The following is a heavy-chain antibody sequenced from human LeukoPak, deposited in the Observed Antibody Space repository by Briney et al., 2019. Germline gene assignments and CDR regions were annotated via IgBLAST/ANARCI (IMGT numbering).Heavy chain of an antibody. J-gene: IGHJ6*02. Sequence: PGGSLRLSCAASGFTFSGYWMLWVRQAPGKGPVWVSRIDNDGSSTTYADSVKGRFTISRDNAKNSLYLQMNSLRAEDTAVYYCARDGIVATISDYYYYGMDVWGQGTTVTVSS. CDR2: IDNDGSST. V-gene: IGHV3-74*01. CDR3: ARDGIVATISDYYYYGMDV. CDR1: GFTFSGYW. D-gene: IGHD5-12*01.